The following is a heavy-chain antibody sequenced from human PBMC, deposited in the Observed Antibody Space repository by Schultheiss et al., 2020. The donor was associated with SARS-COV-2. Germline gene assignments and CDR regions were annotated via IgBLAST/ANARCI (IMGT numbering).Heavy chain of an antibody. Sequence: LETLSLTCTVSGGSISSSSYYWGWIRQPPGKGLEWIGYIYYSGSTNYNPSLKSRVTISVDTSKNQFSLKLSSVTAADTAVYYCARGRLIVVVPSTTYYYYGMDVWGQGTTVTVSS. V-gene: IGHV4-61*05. D-gene: IGHD2-2*01. CDR2: IYYSGST. J-gene: IGHJ6*02. CDR1: GGSISSSSYY. CDR3: ARGRLIVVVPSTTYYYYGMDV.